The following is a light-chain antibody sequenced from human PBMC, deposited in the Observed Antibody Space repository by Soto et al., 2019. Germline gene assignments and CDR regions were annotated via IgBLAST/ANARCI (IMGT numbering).Light chain of an antibody. J-gene: IGKJ4*01. CDR2: DAS. CDR1: QSVNNN. V-gene: IGKV3-15*01. CDR3: QQYNNWPPA. Sequence: EIVMMQSPATLSVSPGERATLSCRASQSVNNNLAWYQQKAGQAPRLLIYDASTRATGIPARFSGSGSGTEFTLTISSLQSEDFAVYSCQQYNNWPPAFGGGTKVDIK.